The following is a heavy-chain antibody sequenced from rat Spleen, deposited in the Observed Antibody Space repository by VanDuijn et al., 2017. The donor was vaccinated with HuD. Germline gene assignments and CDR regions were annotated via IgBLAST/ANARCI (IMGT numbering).Heavy chain of an antibody. J-gene: IGHJ1*01. D-gene: IGHD1-11*01. CDR3: ARHDYGGSYWYFDF. Sequence: EVQLVESGGGLVQPGRSLKLSCAASGFTFSNYDMAWVRQAPTKGLEWVASISPSGGSTYYRDSVKGRFTVSRDNAKSTLYLQMDSLRSEDTATYYCARHDYGGSYWYFDFWGPGTMVTVSS. CDR1: GFTFSNYD. CDR2: ISPSGGST. V-gene: IGHV5-25*01.